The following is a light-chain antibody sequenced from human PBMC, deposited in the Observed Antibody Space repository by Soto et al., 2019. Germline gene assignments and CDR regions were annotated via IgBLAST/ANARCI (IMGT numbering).Light chain of an antibody. Sequence: QSALTQPASVSGSPGESITISCTGTSSDVGGYNYVSWYQQHPGKAPKLMIYDVSNRPSGVSNRLSGSKSGNTASLTISGIQAEDEADYYCFSYTSSGTMIFGGGTKLTVL. V-gene: IGLV2-14*03. CDR1: SSDVGGYNY. CDR2: DVS. CDR3: FSYTSSGTMI. J-gene: IGLJ2*01.